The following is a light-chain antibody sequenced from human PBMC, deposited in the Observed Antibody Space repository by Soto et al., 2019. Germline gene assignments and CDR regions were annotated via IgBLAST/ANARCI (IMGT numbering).Light chain of an antibody. CDR3: GSYAGSNNLGV. V-gene: IGLV2-8*01. J-gene: IGLJ2*01. CDR2: EVN. CDR1: SSDVGGYNY. Sequence: QSALTQPPSASGSPGQSVTISCTGTSSDVGGYNYVSWYQQHPGKAPKLMIYEVNKRPSGVPDRFSGSKSGNTASLTVSGLQAEDVAAYYCGSYAGSNNLGVFGGGTKLTVL.